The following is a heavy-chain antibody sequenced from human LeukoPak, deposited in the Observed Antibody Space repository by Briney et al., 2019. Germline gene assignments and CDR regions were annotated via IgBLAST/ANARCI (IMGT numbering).Heavy chain of an antibody. Sequence: PGGSLRLSCAASGFTVSSNYMSWVRQAPGKGLEWVSYISSGSSTIYYADSVKGRFTISRDNAKSSLYLQMNSLRDEDTAVYYCAREARGYSSSWTPGDYWGQGTLVTVSS. CDR2: ISSGSSTI. J-gene: IGHJ4*02. CDR1: GFTVSSNY. V-gene: IGHV3-48*02. D-gene: IGHD6-13*01. CDR3: AREARGYSSSWTPGDY.